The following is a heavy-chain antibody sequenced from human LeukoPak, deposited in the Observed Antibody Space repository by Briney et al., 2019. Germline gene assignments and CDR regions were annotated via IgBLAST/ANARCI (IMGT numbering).Heavy chain of an antibody. Sequence: SETLSLTCTVSGGSISSYYWSWIRQPPGKGLEWIGYIYYSGSTNYNLSLKSRVTISVDTSKNQFSLKLSSVTAADTAVYYCARITGFGEFLYYYYGMDVWGKGTTVTVSS. CDR1: GGSISSYY. D-gene: IGHD3-10*01. CDR3: ARITGFGEFLYYYYGMDV. V-gene: IGHV4-59*01. CDR2: IYYSGST. J-gene: IGHJ6*04.